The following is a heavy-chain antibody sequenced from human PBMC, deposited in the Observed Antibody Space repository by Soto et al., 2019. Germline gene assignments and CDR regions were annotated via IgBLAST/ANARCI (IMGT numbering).Heavy chain of an antibody. D-gene: IGHD2-15*01. CDR2: IYYSGST. CDR3: ARVADCSGGRCYFSVDY. Sequence: SETLSLTCTVSGGSISSSIYYWGWIRQPPGKGLEWIGSIYYSGSTYYNPSLKSRVTISVDTSKNQFSLKLSSVTAADTAVYYCARVADCSGGRCYFSVDYWGQGTLVTVSS. J-gene: IGHJ4*02. CDR1: GGSISSSIYY. V-gene: IGHV4-39*07.